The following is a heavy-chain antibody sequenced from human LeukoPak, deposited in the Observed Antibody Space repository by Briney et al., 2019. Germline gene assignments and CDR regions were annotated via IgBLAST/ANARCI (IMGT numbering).Heavy chain of an antibody. J-gene: IGHJ4*02. V-gene: IGHV6-1*01. CDR3: ARDRDSSSWFATFDL. CDR2: TFYRSKWYN. CDR1: GDSVSSNSAA. Sequence: SQTLSLTCAISGDSVSSNSAAWNWIRQSPSRGLEWLGRTFYRSKWYNDYAVSVRSRITINPDTSKNHFSLQLKSVTPEDTAVYYCARDRDSSSWFATFDLWGQGTLVTVSS. D-gene: IGHD3-22*01.